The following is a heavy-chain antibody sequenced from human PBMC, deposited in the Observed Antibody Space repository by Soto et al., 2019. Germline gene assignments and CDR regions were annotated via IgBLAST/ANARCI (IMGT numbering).Heavy chain of an antibody. CDR2: ISAYNGNT. J-gene: IGHJ6*02. CDR1: GYTFTSYG. D-gene: IGHD3-9*01. CDR3: ARDFGTDPRYFDCLRYYYGMDV. V-gene: IGHV1-18*04. Sequence: RASVKVSCKASGYTFTSYGISWVRQAPGQGLEWMGWISAYNGNTNYAQKLQGRVTMTTDTSTSTAYMELRSLRSDDTAVYYCARDFGTDPRYFDCLRYYYGMDVWGQGTTVTVSS.